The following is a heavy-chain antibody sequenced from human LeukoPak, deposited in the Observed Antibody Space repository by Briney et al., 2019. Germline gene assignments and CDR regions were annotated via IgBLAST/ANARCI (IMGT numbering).Heavy chain of an antibody. Sequence: GGSLRLSCAASGFTFSSYAMSWVRQAPGKGLEWVSAISGSGGSTYYADSVKGRFTISRDDSKNTLYLQMNSLRAEDTAVYYCATEIGGGPYYFDSWGQGTLVTVSS. D-gene: IGHD2/OR15-2a*01. V-gene: IGHV3-23*01. CDR3: ATEIGGGPYYFDS. CDR1: GFTFSSYA. J-gene: IGHJ4*02. CDR2: ISGSGGST.